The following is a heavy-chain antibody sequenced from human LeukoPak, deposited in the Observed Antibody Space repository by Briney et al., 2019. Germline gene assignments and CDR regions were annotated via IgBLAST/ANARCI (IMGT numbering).Heavy chain of an antibody. D-gene: IGHD3-3*01. V-gene: IGHV3-23*01. J-gene: IGHJ6*03. CDR2: ITGSGDST. CDR3: AKIGRRYDFWTGYYEEEVDYMDV. CDR1: GFTFSTYA. Sequence: PGGSLRLSCAASGFTFSTYAMSWVRQAPGKGLEWVSAITGSGDSTYHADSVKGRFTISRDNSKNTLYLQMNSLRAEDTAVYYCAKIGRRYDFWTGYYEEEVDYMDVWGKGTTVTVSS.